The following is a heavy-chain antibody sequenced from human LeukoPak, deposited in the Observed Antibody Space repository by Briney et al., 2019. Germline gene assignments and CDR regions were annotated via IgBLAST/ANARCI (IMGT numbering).Heavy chain of an antibody. Sequence: EPGGSLRLXCAASGLTFDDYAMHWVRQAPGKGLEWVSLISGDGGSTYYADSVKGRFTISRDNSKNSLYLRMNSLRTEDTALYYCAKPGRRWEPMGYWGQGTLVTVSS. CDR3: AKPGRRWEPMGY. V-gene: IGHV3-43*02. CDR2: ISGDGGST. J-gene: IGHJ4*02. CDR1: GLTFDDYA. D-gene: IGHD1-26*01.